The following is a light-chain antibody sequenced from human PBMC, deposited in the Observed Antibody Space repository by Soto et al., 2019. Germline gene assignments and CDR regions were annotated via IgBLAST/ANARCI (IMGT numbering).Light chain of an antibody. CDR1: QSISTTY. V-gene: IGKV3-20*01. Sequence: EIVLTQSPGTLSLSPGERATLFCRASQSISTTYLAWYQQKPGRAPRLLMYGTSTRETGIPDRFSGSGSGTEFTLTISSLQPDDFATYYCQHYNSYSEAFGQGTKVDIK. CDR2: GTS. CDR3: QHYNSYSEA. J-gene: IGKJ1*01.